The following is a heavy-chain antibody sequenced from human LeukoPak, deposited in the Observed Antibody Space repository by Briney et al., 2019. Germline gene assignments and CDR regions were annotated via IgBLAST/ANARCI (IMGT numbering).Heavy chain of an antibody. Sequence: GGSLRLSCAASGFTVSSNYMSWVRQASGKGLEWVSVIYSGGSTYYADSVKGRFTISRDNSKNTLYLQMNSLRAEDTAVYYCARAAMDDLYYYYYYMDVWGKGTTVTISS. V-gene: IGHV3-53*01. D-gene: IGHD2-2*03. CDR2: IYSGGST. CDR3: ARAAMDDLYYYYYYMDV. CDR1: GFTVSSNY. J-gene: IGHJ6*03.